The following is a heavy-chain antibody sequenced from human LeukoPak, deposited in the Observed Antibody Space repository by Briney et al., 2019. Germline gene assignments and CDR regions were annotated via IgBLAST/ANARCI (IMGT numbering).Heavy chain of an antibody. D-gene: IGHD5-12*01. CDR1: GGSISSYY. Sequence: SETLSLTCTASGGSISSYYWSWIRQPPGKGLEWIGYIYYSGSTNYNPSLKSRVTISVDTSKNQFSLKLSSVTAADTAVYYCARRRGGYEYYFDYWGQGTLVTVSS. CDR3: ARRRGGYEYYFDY. J-gene: IGHJ4*02. CDR2: IYYSGST. V-gene: IGHV4-59*01.